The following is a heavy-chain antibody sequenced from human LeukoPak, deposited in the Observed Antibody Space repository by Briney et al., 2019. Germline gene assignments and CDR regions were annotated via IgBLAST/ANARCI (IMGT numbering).Heavy chain of an antibody. D-gene: IGHD6-13*01. CDR1: GGSFSGYY. CDR3: ARGNTNSSSLFSG. J-gene: IGHJ4*02. V-gene: IGHV4-34*01. CDR2: INHSGST. Sequence: TSETLSLTCAVYGGSFSGYYWSWIRQPPGKGLEWIGEINHSGSTNYNPSLKSRVTISVDTSKNQFSLKLSSVTAANTAVYYCARGNTNSSSLFSGWGQGTLVTVSS.